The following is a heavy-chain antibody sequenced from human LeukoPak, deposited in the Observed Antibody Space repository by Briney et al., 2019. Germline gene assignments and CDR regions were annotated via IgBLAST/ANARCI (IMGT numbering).Heavy chain of an antibody. CDR1: GGAFSRYY. J-gene: IGHJ4*03. D-gene: IGHD5-24*01. CDR3: ARGATISETGYFDF. V-gene: IGHV4-34*01. Sequence: SETLSLTCAVDGGAFSRYYWSWIRQSPGKGLEWIAEIDHRGDTNYNPSVKSRVTISVDTSKNQFSLKMRSLSAADTALYYCARGATISETGYFDFWGQGTLVTVSS. CDR2: IDHRGDT.